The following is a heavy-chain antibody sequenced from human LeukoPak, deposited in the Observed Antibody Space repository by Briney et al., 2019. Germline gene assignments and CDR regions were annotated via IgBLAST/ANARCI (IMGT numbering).Heavy chain of an antibody. CDR1: GFTFSGYN. J-gene: IGHJ4*02. CDR2: TSSTSVI. CDR3: AREGDGGNSGFAY. D-gene: IGHD4-23*01. V-gene: IGHV3-48*01. Sequence: GGSLRLSCAVSGFTFSGYNMNWVRQAPGKGLEWIAYTSSTSVIYYADSLKGRFTISRDNAKNSLYLQMHSLRVDDTAVYYCAREGDGGNSGFAYWGQGTLVTVSS.